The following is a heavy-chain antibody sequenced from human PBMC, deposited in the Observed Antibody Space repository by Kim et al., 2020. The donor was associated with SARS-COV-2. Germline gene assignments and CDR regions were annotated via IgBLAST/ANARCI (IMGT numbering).Heavy chain of an antibody. CDR2: IYYSGST. V-gene: IGHV4-31*03. D-gene: IGHD3-9*01. J-gene: IGHJ6*02. Sequence: SETLSLTCSVSGDSINSGGYYWTWIRQRPGMGLEWIGYIYYSGSTYYTPSLKSRATISLDAFKKGCSLRLSSVTAADTAVYYCARDKRGYDISIGYRKSIMDVWGQGTTVAVSS. CDR1: GDSINSGGYY. CDR3: ARDKRGYDISIGYRKSIMDV.